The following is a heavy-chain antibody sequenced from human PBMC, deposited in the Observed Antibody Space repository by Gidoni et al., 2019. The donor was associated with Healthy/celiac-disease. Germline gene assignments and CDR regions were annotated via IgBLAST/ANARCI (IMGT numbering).Heavy chain of an antibody. CDR3: AKGGSSALLGYYYYYGMDV. D-gene: IGHD6-19*01. CDR2: ISGSGGST. Sequence: EVQLLESGGGLVQPGGSLRLSCAASGFTFSSYAMSWVRQAPGKGLEWVSAISGSGGSTYYADSVKGRFTISRDNSKNTLYLQMNSLRAEDTAVYYCAKGGSSALLGYYYYYGMDVWGQGTTVTVSS. J-gene: IGHJ6*02. CDR1: GFTFSSYA. V-gene: IGHV3-23*01.